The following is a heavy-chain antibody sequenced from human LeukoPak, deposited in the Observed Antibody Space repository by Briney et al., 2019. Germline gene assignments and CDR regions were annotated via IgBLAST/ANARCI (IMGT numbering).Heavy chain of an antibody. CDR1: GFTVSSDY. CDR3: ARLFKVVPAAIHT. V-gene: IGHV3-53*01. J-gene: IGHJ5*02. Sequence: PGGSLRLSCAASGFTVSSDYMSWVRQAPGKGLEWVSGIYSGGSRCYADSVKGRFTISRDNSQNTLYLQMNSLRAEDPAVYYCARLFKVVPAAIHTWGQGTLVTVSS. CDR2: IYSGGSR. D-gene: IGHD2-2*01.